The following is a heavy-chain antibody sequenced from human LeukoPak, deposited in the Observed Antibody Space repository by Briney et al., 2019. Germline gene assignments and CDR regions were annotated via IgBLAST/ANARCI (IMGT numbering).Heavy chain of an antibody. CDR3: ARLDGSGLDY. Sequence: GGSLRLSCAASGFTFSSYSMNWVRQAPGKGLEWVSSISSSSSYIYYADSVKGRFTISRDNAKNSLYLQMNSLRADDTAVYYCARLDGSGLDYWGQGTLVTVSS. V-gene: IGHV3-21*01. CDR1: GFTFSSYS. CDR2: ISSSSSYI. D-gene: IGHD6-19*01. J-gene: IGHJ4*02.